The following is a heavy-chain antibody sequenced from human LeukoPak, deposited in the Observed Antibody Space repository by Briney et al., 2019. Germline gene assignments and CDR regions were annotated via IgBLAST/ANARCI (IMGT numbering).Heavy chain of an antibody. Sequence: PGGSLRLSCAMSGFTFSTYGMHWIRQAPGKGLEWVTFIRYDGSNKYYADSVKGRFTISRDNSKSTLYLQMNSLRAEDTAVYYCATCLRSLDYYYYMGVWGKGTTVTVSS. CDR2: IRYDGSNK. V-gene: IGHV3-30*02. D-gene: IGHD3-16*01. CDR1: GFTFSTYG. J-gene: IGHJ6*03. CDR3: ATCLRSLDYYYYMGV.